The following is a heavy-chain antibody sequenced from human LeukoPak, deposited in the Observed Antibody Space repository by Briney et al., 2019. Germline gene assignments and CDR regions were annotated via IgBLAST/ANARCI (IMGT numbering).Heavy chain of an antibody. CDR3: ATGYCTSITCYTTPSDFAS. Sequence: GRSLRLSCSASGFTFSDYGMHWVRQAPGKGLEWVAVIWYNGGHKVYADSVRGRFTISRDNSNNTLFLQLDSLRAEDTPVYYCATGYCTSITCYTTPSDFASWGQGTLVTVSS. V-gene: IGHV3-33*01. CDR1: GFTFSDYG. D-gene: IGHD2-2*02. CDR2: IWYNGGHK. J-gene: IGHJ4*02.